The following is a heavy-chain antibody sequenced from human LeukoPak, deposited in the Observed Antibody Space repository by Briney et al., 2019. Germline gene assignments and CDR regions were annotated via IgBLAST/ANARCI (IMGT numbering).Heavy chain of an antibody. CDR1: GDSISSGDYY. CDR2: ISDSGYT. CDR3: ARDYYDNISWFDP. J-gene: IGHJ5*02. V-gene: IGHV4-31*03. D-gene: IGHD3-22*01. Sequence: PSQTLSLTCTVCGDSISSGDYYWSWLRQHPGKGLEWIGYISDSGYTYYNPSLKNRVTISADTSKNQFSLNLSSVTAADTAAYYCARDYYDNISWFDPWGQGTLVTVSS.